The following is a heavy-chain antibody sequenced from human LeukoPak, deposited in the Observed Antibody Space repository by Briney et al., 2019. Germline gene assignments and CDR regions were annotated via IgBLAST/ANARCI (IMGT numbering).Heavy chain of an antibody. J-gene: IGHJ4*02. D-gene: IGHD1-14*01. V-gene: IGHV3-23*01. CDR1: GFTFSTYA. CDR2: ISGSGNT. CDR3: AKNQGDFDY. Sequence: GGSLRLSCAASGFTFSTYAMSWVRQAPGTGLEWVSAISGSGNTYYADSVKGRFTISRDNSKNTLYLQMNSLRAEDTAVYYCAKNQGDFDYWGQGTLVTVSS.